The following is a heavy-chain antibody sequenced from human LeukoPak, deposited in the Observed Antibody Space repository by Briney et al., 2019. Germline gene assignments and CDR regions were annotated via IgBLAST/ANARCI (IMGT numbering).Heavy chain of an antibody. J-gene: IGHJ4*02. V-gene: IGHV4-61*02. CDR2: IYTSGST. CDR3: ARDSPPAAGGSYPFDY. CDR1: GGSISSGSYY. Sequence: SETLSLTCTVSGGSISSGSYYWSWIRQPAGKGLEWIGRIYTSGSTNYNPSLKSRVTISVDTSKNQFSLKLSSVTAAGTAVYFCARDSPPAAGGSYPFDYWGQGTLVTVSS. D-gene: IGHD6-13*01.